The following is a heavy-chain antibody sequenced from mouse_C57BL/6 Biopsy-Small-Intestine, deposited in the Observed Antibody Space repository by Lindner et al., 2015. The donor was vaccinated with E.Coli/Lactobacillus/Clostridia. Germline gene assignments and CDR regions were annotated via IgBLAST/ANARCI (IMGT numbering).Heavy chain of an antibody. CDR1: GGTFSSYA. CDR2: IIPSFGAP. J-gene: IGHJ2*01. CDR3: ARVSGSGRYYFDY. Sequence: SVKVSCKASGGTFSSYAFSWVRQAPGQGLEWMGGIIPSFGAPNYAQKFQGRVTIAADESTSTAYMELSSLGSEDTAVYYCARVSGSGRYYFDYWGQGTLVTVSS. V-gene: IGHV1-81*01. D-gene: IGHD1-3*01.